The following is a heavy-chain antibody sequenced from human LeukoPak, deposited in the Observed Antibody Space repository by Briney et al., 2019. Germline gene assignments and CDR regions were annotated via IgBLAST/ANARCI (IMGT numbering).Heavy chain of an antibody. J-gene: IGHJ4*02. CDR2: ISWNSGSI. D-gene: IGHD4-17*01. CDR3: AKEHDYSDDLRTDFDY. Sequence: PGGSLRLSCAASGSTLDDYAMHWVRPAPGKGLERVSGISWNSGSIGYADSVKGRFTTSRDTAKNSLYLQMNSLRAEDTALYYCAKEHDYSDDLRTDFDYWGQGTLVTVSS. CDR1: GSTLDDYA. V-gene: IGHV3-9*01.